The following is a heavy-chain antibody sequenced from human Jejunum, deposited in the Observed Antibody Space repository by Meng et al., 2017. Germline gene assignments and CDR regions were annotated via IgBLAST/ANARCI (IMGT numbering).Heavy chain of an antibody. J-gene: IGHJ6*02. CDR2: IVPIFGTT. Sequence: SVKVSCKASGGTFSSYAISWVRQAPGQGLEWMGGIVPIFGTTNYAQKFQDRVTITTDESKSTAYMELSSLRSEDTAVYYCASHSRNYYDTSGYFYYYYYGMDVWGQGTTVTVSS. D-gene: IGHD3-22*01. V-gene: IGHV1-69*05. CDR3: ASHSRNYYDTSGYFYYYYYGMDV. CDR1: GGTFSSYA.